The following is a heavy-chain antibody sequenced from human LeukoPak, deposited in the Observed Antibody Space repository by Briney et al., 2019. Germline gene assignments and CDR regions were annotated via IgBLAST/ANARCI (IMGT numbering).Heavy chain of an antibody. J-gene: IGHJ4*02. D-gene: IGHD3-10*01. CDR1: GFTLSSYA. Sequence: GGSLRLSCAASGFTLSSYAMSWVRQAPGKGLEWVSAISGSGGSTYYADSVKGRFTISRDNSKNTLYLQMNSLRAEDTAVYYCAKDPHVWFGELLSHWGQGTLVTVSS. CDR3: AKDPHVWFGELLSH. CDR2: ISGSGGST. V-gene: IGHV3-23*01.